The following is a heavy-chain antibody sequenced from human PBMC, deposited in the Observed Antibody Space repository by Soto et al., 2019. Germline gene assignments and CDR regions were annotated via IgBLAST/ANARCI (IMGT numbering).Heavy chain of an antibody. Sequence: ESGGGVVQLGRSLKLSCAASGFTFSSYGMHWARQAPAKALERVAVISYDGSNKYYADSVKGRFTISRDNSKNTLYLQMNSLRDEDTAVYYCAKVGYCSGGSCCSHDYWGQGTLVTVSS. CDR2: ISYDGSNK. D-gene: IGHD2-15*01. J-gene: IGHJ4*02. CDR3: AKVGYCSGGSCCSHDY. CDR1: GFTFSSYG. V-gene: IGHV3-30*18.